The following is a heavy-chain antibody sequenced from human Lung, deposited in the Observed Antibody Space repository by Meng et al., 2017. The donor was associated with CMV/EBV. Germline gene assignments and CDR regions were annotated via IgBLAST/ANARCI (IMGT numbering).Heavy chain of an antibody. CDR3: ARDYYDSGAYYPTEEYYHGLDV. CDR1: GDSXSSNSAA. D-gene: IGHD3-22*01. Sequence: SQXXXLTXAISGDSXSSNSAAWNWIRQSPSRGLEWLGRTYYRSKWYDDYAMAVKSRITINPDTSKNQFSLQLNSVTPEDTAVYYCARDYYDSGAYYPTEEYYHGLDVWXQGTXVTVSS. J-gene: IGHJ6*02. CDR2: TYYRSKWYD. V-gene: IGHV6-1*01.